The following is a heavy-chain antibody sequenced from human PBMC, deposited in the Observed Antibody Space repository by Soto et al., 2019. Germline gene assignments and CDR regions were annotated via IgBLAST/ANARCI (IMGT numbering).Heavy chain of an antibody. J-gene: IGHJ4*02. CDR3: AREPPETPPDY. Sequence: QVQLVQSGADVKKPGASVTVSCKASGYTFSDYGVSWVRQAPGQGLEWMGWISSKNGNTNFAQKFRGKVTITTDPSTSTVYIEVRSLRPDDTAVYYCAREPPETPPDYWGQGTLVTVTS. V-gene: IGHV1-18*01. CDR1: GYTFSDYG. CDR2: ISSKNGNT.